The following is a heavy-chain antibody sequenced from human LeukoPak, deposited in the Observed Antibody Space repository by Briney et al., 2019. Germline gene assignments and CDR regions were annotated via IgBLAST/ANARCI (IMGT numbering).Heavy chain of an antibody. J-gene: IGHJ4*02. D-gene: IGHD2-15*01. CDR2: ISSSSSYI. CDR1: GFTFSSYS. Sequence: GGSLRLSCAASGFTFSSYSMNWVRQAPGKGLEWVSSISSSSSYIYYADSVKGRFTISRDNAKNSLYLQMNSLRAEDTAVYYCARGAEVVAATRAFDYWGQGTLVTVSS. V-gene: IGHV3-21*01. CDR3: ARGAEVVAATRAFDY.